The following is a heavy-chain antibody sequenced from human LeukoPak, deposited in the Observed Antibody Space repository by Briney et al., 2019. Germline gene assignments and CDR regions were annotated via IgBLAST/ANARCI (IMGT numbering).Heavy chain of an antibody. Sequence: GGSLRLSCAASGFTFSSYSMNWVRQAPGKGLEWVSSISSSSSYIYYADSVKGRFTISRDNAKNSLYLQMNSLRAEDTAVYYCASAPGPYDFWSGYLPDWGQGTMVTVSS. CDR2: ISSSSSYI. J-gene: IGHJ3*01. D-gene: IGHD3-3*01. V-gene: IGHV3-21*01. CDR1: GFTFSSYS. CDR3: ASAPGPYDFWSGYLPD.